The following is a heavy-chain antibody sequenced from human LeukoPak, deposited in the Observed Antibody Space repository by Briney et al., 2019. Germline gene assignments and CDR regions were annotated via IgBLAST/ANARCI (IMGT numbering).Heavy chain of an antibody. V-gene: IGHV3-74*01. J-gene: IGHJ1*01. Sequence: GGSLRLSCAASVFPFSNYAMHWVRQAPGKALVWVSRIKSDGKTNYADSVKGRFTISRDNAKNTVSLQMDSLRAEDTGVYYCAKAPSEVGGYYPEYFRHWGQGTLVTVSS. CDR3: AKAPSEVGGYYPEYFRH. CDR1: VFPFSNYA. CDR2: IKSDGKT. D-gene: IGHD3-22*01.